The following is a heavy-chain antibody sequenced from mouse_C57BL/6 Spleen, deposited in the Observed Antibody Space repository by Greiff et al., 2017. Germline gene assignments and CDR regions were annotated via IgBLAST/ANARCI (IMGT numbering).Heavy chain of an antibody. V-gene: IGHV1-75*01. CDR3: ARPTAQATMDYAMDY. CDR1: GYTFTDYY. Sequence: QVQLQQSGPELVKPGASVKISCKASGYTFTDYYINWVKQRPGQGLEWIGWIFPGSGSTYYNEKFKGKATLTVDKSSSTAYMLLSSLTSEDSAVYFCARPTAQATMDYAMDYWGQGTSVTVSS. D-gene: IGHD3-2*02. J-gene: IGHJ4*01. CDR2: IFPGSGST.